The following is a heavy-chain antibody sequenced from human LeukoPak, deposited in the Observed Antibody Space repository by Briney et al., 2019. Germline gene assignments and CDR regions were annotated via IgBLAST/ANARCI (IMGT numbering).Heavy chain of an antibody. Sequence: SETLSLTCTVSGGSISSYYWSWIRQPAGKGLEWIGRIYTSGSTNYNPSLKSRVTMSVDTSKNQFSLKLSSVTAADTAVYYCARVRPGIYYDSSGYYLFDYWGQGTLVTVSP. V-gene: IGHV4-4*07. CDR3: ARVRPGIYYDSSGYYLFDY. D-gene: IGHD3-22*01. J-gene: IGHJ4*02. CDR2: IYTSGST. CDR1: GGSISSYY.